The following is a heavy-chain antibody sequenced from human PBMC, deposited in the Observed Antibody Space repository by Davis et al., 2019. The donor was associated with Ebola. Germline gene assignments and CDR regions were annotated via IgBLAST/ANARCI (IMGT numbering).Heavy chain of an antibody. CDR2: ISISSAFI. Sequence: GGSLRLSCAASGFTFSTYTMTWVRQAPGKGLEWVSSISISSAFIYYADSVKGRFTVSRDNAKNSLSLQMNSLRAEDTAVYYCARSGAPLNFDYWGQGTLVTVSS. CDR1: GFTFSTYT. J-gene: IGHJ4*02. V-gene: IGHV3-21*01. D-gene: IGHD3-10*01. CDR3: ARSGAPLNFDY.